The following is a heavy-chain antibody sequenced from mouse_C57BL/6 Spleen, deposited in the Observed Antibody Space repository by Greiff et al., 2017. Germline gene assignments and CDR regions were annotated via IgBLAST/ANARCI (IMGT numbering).Heavy chain of an antibody. V-gene: IGHV1-52*01. CDR3: ERGYYGSSLAWFAY. Sequence: VQLQQPGAELVRPGSSVKLSCKASGYTFTSYWMHWVKQRPIQGLEWIGNIYPSDSDTNYNQKFKGKATLTVDKSSSTAYMQLSSLTSEDSAVYYGERGYYGSSLAWFAYWGQGTLVTVSA. D-gene: IGHD1-1*01. CDR2: IYPSDSDT. J-gene: IGHJ3*01. CDR1: GYTFTSYW.